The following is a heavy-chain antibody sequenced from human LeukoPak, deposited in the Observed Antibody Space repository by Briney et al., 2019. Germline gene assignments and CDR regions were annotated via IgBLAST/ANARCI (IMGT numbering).Heavy chain of an antibody. CDR1: GFTFDSFS. CDR3: AKVSIPWSGSYPNWFDP. V-gene: IGHV3-48*01. Sequence: GGSLRLSCAASGFTFDSFSMNWVRQAPGKGLEWVSYISSSSTGGITIYYADSVKGRFTISRDNAKKSLYLQMNSLRAEDTAVYYCAKVSIPWSGSYPNWFDPWGQGTLVTVSS. CDR2: ISSSSTGGITI. D-gene: IGHD1-26*01. J-gene: IGHJ5*02.